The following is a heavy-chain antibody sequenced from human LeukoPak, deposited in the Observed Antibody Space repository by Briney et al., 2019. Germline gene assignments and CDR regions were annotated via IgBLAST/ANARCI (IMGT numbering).Heavy chain of an antibody. CDR2: IHNSGRT. V-gene: IGHV4-61*08. J-gene: IGHJ4*02. Sequence: SETLSPTCTVSGGSVSSGDNYWNWIRQSPGVGLEWIGYIHNSGRTTYNPSLKSRSTILLDTSKNQFSLNLRSVIAADTAVYYCAGLPAHRPLDYWGQGILVTVSS. CDR3: AGLPAHRPLDY. CDR1: GGSVSSGDNY. D-gene: IGHD2-21*02.